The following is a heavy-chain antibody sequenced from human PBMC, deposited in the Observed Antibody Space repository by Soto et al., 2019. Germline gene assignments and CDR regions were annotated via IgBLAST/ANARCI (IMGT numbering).Heavy chain of an antibody. Sequence: SETLSLTCTVSGDSVRIYSWSWIRQPPGKGLEWIGNLYHSGLTNYKPSLESRVTISFDTSENQFSLNLRSVTTADTAVYFCARVRNSGGDAQFFGALDLWGQGTMVTVSS. CDR3: ARVRNSGGDAQFFGALDL. CDR1: GDSVRIYS. CDR2: LYHSGLT. J-gene: IGHJ3*01. V-gene: IGHV4-59*02. D-gene: IGHD2-21*01.